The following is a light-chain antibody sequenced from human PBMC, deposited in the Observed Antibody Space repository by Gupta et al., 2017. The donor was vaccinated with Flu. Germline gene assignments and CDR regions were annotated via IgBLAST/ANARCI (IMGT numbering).Light chain of an antibody. J-gene: IGKJ1*01. CDR2: GAV. CDR3: QQYNKWPRT. Sequence: EIVMTQSPATLSVSPGERGTLSCRASQSVGSNLAWYQQKPGQAPRLLINGAVSRATGFPARFSGSGSGTGFTLTISNLQSEDFAVYYCQQYNKWPRTFGQGTKVEIK. CDR1: QSVGSN. V-gene: IGKV3-15*01.